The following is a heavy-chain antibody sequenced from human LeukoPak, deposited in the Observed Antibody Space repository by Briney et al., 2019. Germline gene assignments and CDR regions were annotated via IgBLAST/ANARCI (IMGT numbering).Heavy chain of an antibody. CDR2: ISWNSGSI. V-gene: IGHV3-9*01. D-gene: IGHD6-19*01. Sequence: GRSLRLSCAASGFTFDDYAMHWVRQAPGKGLEWVSGISWNSGSIGYADSVKGRFTISRDNAKNSLYLQMNSLRAEDTALYYCAKDIVAGDYYDYYMDVWGKGTTVTVSS. CDR1: GFTFDDYA. J-gene: IGHJ6*03. CDR3: AKDIVAGDYYDYYMDV.